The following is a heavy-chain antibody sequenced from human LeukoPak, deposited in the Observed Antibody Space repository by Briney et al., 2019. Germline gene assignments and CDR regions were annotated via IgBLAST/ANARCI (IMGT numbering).Heavy chain of an antibody. Sequence: SETLSLTCTVSGGSISSYYWSWIRQPPGKGLEWIGYIYYSGSTNYNPSLKSRVTISVDTSKNQFSLKLSSVTAADTAVYYCARVELLGDWFDPWGQGPLVTVSS. D-gene: IGHD1-26*01. CDR2: IYYSGST. V-gene: IGHV4-59*01. J-gene: IGHJ5*02. CDR3: ARVELLGDWFDP. CDR1: GGSISSYY.